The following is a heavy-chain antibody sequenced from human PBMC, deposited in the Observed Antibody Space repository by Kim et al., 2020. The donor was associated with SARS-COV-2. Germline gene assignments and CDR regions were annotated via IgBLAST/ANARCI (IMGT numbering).Heavy chain of an antibody. CDR3: AKLISGQNYFDY. J-gene: IGHJ4*02. Sequence: YYADSVKGRFTISRDNSKNTLYLQMNSLRAEDTAVYYCAKLISGQNYFDYWGQGTLVTVSS. V-gene: IGHV3-33*06. D-gene: IGHD2-21*01.